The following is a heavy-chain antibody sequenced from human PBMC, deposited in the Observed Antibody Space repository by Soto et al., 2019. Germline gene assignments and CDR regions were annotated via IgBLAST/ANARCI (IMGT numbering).Heavy chain of an antibody. D-gene: IGHD6-13*01. V-gene: IGHV4-59*01. CDR2: IYYSGST. CDR1: GGSISSYY. J-gene: IGHJ5*02. Sequence: QVQLQESGPGLVKPSETLSLTCTVSGGSISSYYWSWIRQPPGKGLEWIGYIYYSGSTNYNPSLKSRVTISVDTSKNQFSLKLSSVIAADTAVYYCARGWITGIAAAGLYWFDPWGQGTLVTVSS. CDR3: ARGWITGIAAAGLYWFDP.